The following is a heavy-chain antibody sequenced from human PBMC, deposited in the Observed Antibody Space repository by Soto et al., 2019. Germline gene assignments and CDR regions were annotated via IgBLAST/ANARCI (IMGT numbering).Heavy chain of an antibody. CDR1: GFAVRHNY. CDR3: ARKTDAIPSGGDV. V-gene: IGHV3-53*04. CDR2: IYSGGDT. D-gene: IGHD2-21*01. J-gene: IGHJ6*04. Sequence: EVQLVESGGGLVQPGGSLRLSCTASGFAVRHNYMTWVRQAPGKGLEWVSLIYSGGDTAYADSVKGRFNISRHTSQNTLSLQMNSLRAEATAVYYCARKTDAIPSGGDVWGKGTAVTVSS.